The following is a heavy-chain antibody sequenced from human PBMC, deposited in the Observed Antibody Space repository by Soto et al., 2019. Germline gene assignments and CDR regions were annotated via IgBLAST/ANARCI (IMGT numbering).Heavy chain of an antibody. V-gene: IGHV4-59*01. CDR3: ARDLWGYCGTDCYPLDV. Sequence: QVQLQESGPGLVKPSETLSLTCTVSGGTISRYYWSWIRQPPGKGLEWIGYMYNTGSTVYNPSFTGRGPMSXAXSXNXFSLKLNSVAAADTAVYYCARDLWGYCGTDCYPLDVWGQGTTVTVSS. J-gene: IGHJ6*02. D-gene: IGHD2-21*02. CDR1: GGTISRYY. CDR2: MYNTGST.